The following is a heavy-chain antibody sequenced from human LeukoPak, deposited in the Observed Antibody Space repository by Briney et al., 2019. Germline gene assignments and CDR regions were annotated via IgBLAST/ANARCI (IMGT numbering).Heavy chain of an antibody. D-gene: IGHD3-3*01. Sequence: ASVKVSCKASGYTFTSYDINWVRQATGQGLEWMGWMNPNSGNTGYAQKFQGRVTMTRNTSISTAHMELSSLRSEDTAVYYCARVYPTIFGVAVYYYYGMDVWGQGTTVTVSS. V-gene: IGHV1-8*01. CDR1: GYTFTSYD. CDR3: ARVYPTIFGVAVYYYYGMDV. CDR2: MNPNSGNT. J-gene: IGHJ6*02.